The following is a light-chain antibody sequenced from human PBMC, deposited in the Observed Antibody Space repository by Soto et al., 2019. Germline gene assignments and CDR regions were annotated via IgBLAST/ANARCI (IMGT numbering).Light chain of an antibody. CDR3: CSYAGSSTYVI. CDR2: EVN. Sequence: QSVLTQPASVSGSPGQSITISCTGTSSDVGSYNLVSWYQQHPGKAPKFMIYEVNKRPSGVSNRFSGSTSGNTASLTISGLQAEDEADYYCCSYAGSSTYVIFGGGTKLTVL. CDR1: SSDVGSYNL. V-gene: IGLV2-23*02. J-gene: IGLJ2*01.